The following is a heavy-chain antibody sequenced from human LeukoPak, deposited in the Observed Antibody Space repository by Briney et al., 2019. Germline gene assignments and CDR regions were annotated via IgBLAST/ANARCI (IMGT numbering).Heavy chain of an antibody. D-gene: IGHD3-3*01. CDR3: ARDVDSGVDFWSGYYSIDY. V-gene: IGHV1-18*01. J-gene: IGHJ4*02. CDR1: GYTFTSYG. Sequence: ASVKVSCKASGYTFTSYGISWVRQAPGQGLEWMGWISAYNVNTNYAQKLQGRDTMTTDTSTSTAYMELRSLRSDDTAVYYCARDVDSGVDFWSGYYSIDYWGQGTLVTVSS. CDR2: ISAYNVNT.